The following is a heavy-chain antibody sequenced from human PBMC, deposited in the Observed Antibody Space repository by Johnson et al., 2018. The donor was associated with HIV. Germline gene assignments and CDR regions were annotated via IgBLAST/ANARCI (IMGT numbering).Heavy chain of an antibody. CDR3: AKDLPDLHSYDDSSGPTLDDAFDI. J-gene: IGHJ3*02. CDR2: ISSSGSII. V-gene: IGHV3-11*04. Sequence: QVQLVESGGGLVKPGGSLRLSCAASGFSFSDYYMSWIRQAPGKGLESVSYISSSGSIISYADSVKGRFTISRDNSKNTLYLQMNSLRAEDTAVYYCAKDLPDLHSYDDSSGPTLDDAFDIWGQGTMVTVSS. D-gene: IGHD3-22*01. CDR1: GFSFSDYY.